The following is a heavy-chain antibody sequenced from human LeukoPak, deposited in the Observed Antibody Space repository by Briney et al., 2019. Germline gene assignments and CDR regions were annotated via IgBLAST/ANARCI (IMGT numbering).Heavy chain of an antibody. CDR3: AKDALTAVAGFFDY. CDR2: ILYVGSIK. D-gene: IGHD6-19*01. J-gene: IGHJ4*02. Sequence: GGSLRLSCAASGFIFSSYGMHWVRQAPGKGLEWVAVILYVGSIKYNADSVKGRFTISRDNSKNTLYLQMNSLRAEDTAVYYCAKDALTAVAGFFDYWGQGTLVTV. CDR1: GFIFSSYG. V-gene: IGHV3-30*18.